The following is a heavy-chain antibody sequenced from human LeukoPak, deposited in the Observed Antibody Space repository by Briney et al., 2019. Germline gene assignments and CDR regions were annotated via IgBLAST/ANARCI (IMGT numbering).Heavy chain of an antibody. D-gene: IGHD4-11*01. V-gene: IGHV4-39*07. CDR1: GGSISSSSYY. Sequence: SETLSLTCTVSGGSISSSSYYWGWIRQPPGKGLEWIGSIYYNGSTYYNPSLKSRVTISVDTSKNQFSLKLSSVTAADTAVYYCASRVTVTNAFDIWGQGTMVTVSS. CDR2: IYYNGST. J-gene: IGHJ3*02. CDR3: ASRVTVTNAFDI.